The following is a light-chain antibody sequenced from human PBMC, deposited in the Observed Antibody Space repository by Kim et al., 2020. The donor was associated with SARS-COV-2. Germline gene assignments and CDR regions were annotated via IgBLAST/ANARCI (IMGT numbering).Light chain of an antibody. V-gene: IGKV3-20*01. CDR2: GIS. J-gene: IGKJ1*01. CDR3: QQYADSPPT. Sequence: YPGERAPLSCRASQSISSIHVAWYQQKRGRAPRLIIYGISNRATDIPDRFSGSGAGTDFTLTISRLEPEDFAVYYCQQYADSPPTFGQGTKVDIK. CDR1: QSISSIH.